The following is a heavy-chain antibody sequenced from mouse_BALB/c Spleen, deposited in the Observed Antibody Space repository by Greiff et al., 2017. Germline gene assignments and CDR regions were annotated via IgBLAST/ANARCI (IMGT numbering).Heavy chain of an antibody. V-gene: IGHV1S81*02. CDR1: GYTFTSYW. J-gene: IGHJ2*01. Sequence: QVQLQQPGAELVKPGASVKLSCKASGYTFTSYWMHWVKQRPGQGLEWIGEINPSNGRTNYNEKFKSKATLTVDKSSSTAYMQLSSLTSEDSAVYYCARWRGHYYFDYWGQGTTLTVSS. CDR2: INPSNGRT. CDR3: ARWRGHYYFDY. D-gene: IGHD3-3*01.